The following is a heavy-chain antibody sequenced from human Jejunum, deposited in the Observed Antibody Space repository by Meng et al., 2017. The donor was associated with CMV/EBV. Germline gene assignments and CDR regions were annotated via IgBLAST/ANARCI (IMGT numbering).Heavy chain of an antibody. CDR2: ISNDGSNK. D-gene: IGHD2-2*01. Sequence: YGMHWVRQAPGKGLEWVTFISNDGSNKYYGDSVKGRFTISRDNSKNTLYLQMNSLRAEDTAVYYCARVNCSSSACYLTFHFYPMDVWGQGTTVTVSS. J-gene: IGHJ6*02. V-gene: IGHV3-33*01. CDR1: YG. CDR3: ARVNCSSSACYLTFHFYPMDV.